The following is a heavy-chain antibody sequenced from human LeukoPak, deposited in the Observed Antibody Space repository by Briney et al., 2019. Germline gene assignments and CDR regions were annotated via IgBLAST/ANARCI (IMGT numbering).Heavy chain of an antibody. J-gene: IGHJ6*02. CDR3: AKNLGAAYYYYGMDV. CDR1: GYTFTGYY. Sequence: SVKVSCKASGYTFTGYYMHWVRQAPGQGLEWMGGIIPIFGTANYAQKFQGRVTITADESTSTAYMELSSLRSEDTAVYYCAKNLGAAYYYYGMDVWGQGTTVTVSS. V-gene: IGHV1-69*13. CDR2: IIPIFGTA. D-gene: IGHD1-26*01.